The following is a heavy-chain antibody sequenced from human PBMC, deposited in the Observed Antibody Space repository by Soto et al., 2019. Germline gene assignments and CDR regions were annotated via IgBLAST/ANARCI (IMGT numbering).Heavy chain of an antibody. Sequence: TLSLTCTVSGGSISSGDYYWSWIRQPPGKGLEWIGYIYYSGSTYYNPSLKSRVTISVDTSKNQFSLKLSSVTAADTAVYYCAREREDSSGYGYWFDPWGQGTLVTVSS. CDR2: IYYSGST. J-gene: IGHJ5*02. CDR1: GGSISSGDYY. CDR3: AREREDSSGYGYWFDP. D-gene: IGHD3-22*01. V-gene: IGHV4-30-4*01.